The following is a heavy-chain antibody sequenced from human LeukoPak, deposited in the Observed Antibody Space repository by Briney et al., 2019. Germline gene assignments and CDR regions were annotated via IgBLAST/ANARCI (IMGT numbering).Heavy chain of an antibody. D-gene: IGHD5-18*01. CDR2: IYYSGST. CDR1: GGSISSYY. Sequence: SETLSLTCTVSGGSISSYYWSWIRQPPGKGLEWIGYIYYSGSTNYNPSLKSRVTISVDTSKNQFSLKLSSVTAAGTAVYYCARVGYSYGYFGYFDYWGQGTLVTVSS. J-gene: IGHJ4*02. CDR3: ARVGYSYGYFGYFDY. V-gene: IGHV4-59*01.